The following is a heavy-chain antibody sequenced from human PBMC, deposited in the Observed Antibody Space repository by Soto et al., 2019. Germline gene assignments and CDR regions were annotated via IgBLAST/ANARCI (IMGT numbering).Heavy chain of an antibody. V-gene: IGHV1-69*13. Sequence: SVKVSCKASGGTFSSYAISWVRQAPGQGLEWMGGIIPIFGTANYAQKFQGRVTITADESTSTAYMELSGLRSEDTAVYYCARVEAYCGGDCYRGMDVWGQGTTVTVSS. J-gene: IGHJ6*02. CDR1: GGTFSSYA. CDR3: ARVEAYCGGDCYRGMDV. CDR2: IIPIFGTA. D-gene: IGHD2-21*02.